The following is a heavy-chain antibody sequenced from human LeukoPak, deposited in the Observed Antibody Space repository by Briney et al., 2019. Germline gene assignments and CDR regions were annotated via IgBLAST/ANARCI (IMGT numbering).Heavy chain of an antibody. Sequence: PSETLSLTCAVSGYSISSGYYWGWIRQPPGKGLEWIGSIYYSGSTYYNPSLKSRVTISVDTSKNQFSLKLSSVTAADTAVYYCAKHHYSFSTVTYLDYWGQGTLVTVSS. D-gene: IGHD4-17*01. CDR1: GYSISSGYY. CDR3: AKHHYSFSTVTYLDY. V-gene: IGHV4-38-2*01. CDR2: IYYSGST. J-gene: IGHJ4*02.